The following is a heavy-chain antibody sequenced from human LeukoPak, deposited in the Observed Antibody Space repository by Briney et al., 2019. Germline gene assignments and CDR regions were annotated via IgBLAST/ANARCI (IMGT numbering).Heavy chain of an antibody. Sequence: PGGSLRLSCAASGFTFSDYYMSWIRQAPGKGLEWVSYISSSGSTIYYADSVKGRFTISRDNAKNSLYLQMNSLRAEDTAVYYCARHPQYDFWSGQTIYYYYYMDVWGKGTTVTVSS. CDR2: ISSSGSTI. V-gene: IGHV3-11*04. CDR3: ARHPQYDFWSGQTIYYYYYMDV. D-gene: IGHD3-3*01. CDR1: GFTFSDYY. J-gene: IGHJ6*03.